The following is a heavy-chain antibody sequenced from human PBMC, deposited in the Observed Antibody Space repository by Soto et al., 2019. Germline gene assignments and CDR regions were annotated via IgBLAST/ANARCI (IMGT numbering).Heavy chain of an antibody. J-gene: IGHJ6*02. CDR2: ISYDGANK. V-gene: IGHV3-30-3*01. CDR3: ARGTTTSAFSAMDV. D-gene: IGHD1-1*01. CDR1: GFTFSYHA. Sequence: QVQLVESGGGVVQPGRSLRLSCAASGFTFSYHALNWVRQAPGKGLEWVAVISYDGANKYIAESVKGRFTISRDNSKNTVSLKMNSLRAEDTAMYCCARGTTTSAFSAMDVWGQGTTVTVSS.